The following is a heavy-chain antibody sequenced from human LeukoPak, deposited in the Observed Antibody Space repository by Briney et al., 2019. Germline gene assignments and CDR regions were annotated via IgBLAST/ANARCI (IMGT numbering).Heavy chain of an antibody. CDR1: GYSFTSYW. CDR2: IYPGDSDT. Sequence: PGESLKISCKGSGYSFTSYWIGWVRQMPGKGLEWMGIIYPGDSDTRYSPSFQGQVTISADKSISTAYLQWSSLKASDTAMYYCARTDYDFWSGYFGYFDYWGQGTLVTVSS. V-gene: IGHV5-51*01. CDR3: ARTDYDFWSGYFGYFDY. D-gene: IGHD3-3*01. J-gene: IGHJ4*02.